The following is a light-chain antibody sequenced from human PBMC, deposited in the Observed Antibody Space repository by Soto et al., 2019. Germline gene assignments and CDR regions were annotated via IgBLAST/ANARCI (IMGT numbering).Light chain of an antibody. Sequence: VVLTQSPATLSLSPGERATLSCRASQTVDNYLAWYQQKPGQAPRLLIYDASNRATGIPPRFSGSGSGTDFTLTISCLEPEDFAVYYCQQRSDWALTFGGGTKVETK. V-gene: IGKV3-11*01. CDR3: QQRSDWALT. CDR1: QTVDNY. J-gene: IGKJ4*01. CDR2: DAS.